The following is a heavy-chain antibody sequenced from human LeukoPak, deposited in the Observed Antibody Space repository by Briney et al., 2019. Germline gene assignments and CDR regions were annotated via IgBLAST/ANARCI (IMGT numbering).Heavy chain of an antibody. Sequence: GGSLRLFCAAYGFTFSNAWMTWVRQAPGEGREWVVRIKSKTDDGTQDYAAPVKGRFTISRDDSKITLYLQMNSLKTEDTAVYYCTTQTDTSGYEDYWGQGTLVTVSS. D-gene: IGHD5-12*01. J-gene: IGHJ4*02. CDR3: TTQTDTSGYEDY. V-gene: IGHV3-15*01. CDR1: GFTFSNAW. CDR2: IKSKTDDGTQ.